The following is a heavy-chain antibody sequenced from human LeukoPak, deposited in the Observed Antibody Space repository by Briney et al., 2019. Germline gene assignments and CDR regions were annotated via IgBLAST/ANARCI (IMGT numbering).Heavy chain of an antibody. V-gene: IGHV3-33*01. CDR3: ARARYGGNWGELAY. J-gene: IGHJ4*02. CDR1: GFTFSGYG. CDR2: IWYDGSNK. D-gene: IGHD4-23*01. Sequence: PGGSLRLSCAASGFTFSGYGMHWVRQAPGKGLEWVAVIWYDGSNKYYADSVKGRFTISRDNSKNTLYLQTNSLRTEDTAVYYCARARYGGNWGELAYWGQGTLVTVSS.